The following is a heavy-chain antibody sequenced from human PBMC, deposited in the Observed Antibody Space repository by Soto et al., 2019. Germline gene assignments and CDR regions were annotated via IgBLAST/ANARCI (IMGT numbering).Heavy chain of an antibody. Sequence: SSETLSLTCTVSGGSISSGGYYWSWIRQHPGKGLEWIGYIYYSGSTNYNPSLKSRVTISVDTSKNQFSLKLSSVTAADTAVYYCARDSSPPYSSSWAPYYYYGMDVWGQGTTVTVSS. CDR3: ARDSSPPYSSSWAPYYYYGMDV. CDR1: GGSISSGGYY. J-gene: IGHJ6*02. D-gene: IGHD6-13*01. V-gene: IGHV4-61*08. CDR2: IYYSGST.